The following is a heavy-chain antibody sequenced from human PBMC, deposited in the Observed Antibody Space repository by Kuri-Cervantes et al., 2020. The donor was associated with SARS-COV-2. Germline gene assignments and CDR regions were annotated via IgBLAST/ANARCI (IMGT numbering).Heavy chain of an antibody. CDR1: GFTFSDYY. J-gene: IGHJ2*01. V-gene: IGHV3-33*06. CDR3: AKGGMTTVTALDWYFDL. CDR2: IWYDGSNK. D-gene: IGHD4-17*01. Sequence: GESLKISCAASGFTFSDYYMNWVRQAPGKGLEWVAVIWYDGSNKYYADSVKGRFTISRDNSKNTLYLQMNSLRAEDTAVYYCAKGGMTTVTALDWYFDLWGRGTLVTVSS.